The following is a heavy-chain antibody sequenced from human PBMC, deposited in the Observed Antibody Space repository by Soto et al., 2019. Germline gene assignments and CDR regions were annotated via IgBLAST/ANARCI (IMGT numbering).Heavy chain of an antibody. Sequence: SVKVSCKASGGTFSSYAISWVRQAPGQGLEWMGEIIPIFGTANYAQKFQGRVTITADESTSTAYMELSSLRSEDTAVYYCARGKRGGYYYYGMDVWGQGTTVTVSS. CDR2: IIPIFGTA. J-gene: IGHJ6*02. V-gene: IGHV1-69*13. CDR1: GGTFSSYA. D-gene: IGHD3-10*01. CDR3: ARGKRGGYYYYGMDV.